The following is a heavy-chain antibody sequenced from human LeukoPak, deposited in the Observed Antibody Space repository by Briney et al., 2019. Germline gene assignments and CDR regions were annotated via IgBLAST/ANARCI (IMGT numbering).Heavy chain of an antibody. D-gene: IGHD3-22*01. CDR2: IYYTGSA. Sequence: SETLSLTCTVSGRSINYYYWSWIRQPPGKGLEWIGSIYYTGSANYNPSLKSRVTIPLDTSKTQFSLNLNSVTAADTAVYYCARADSSRYPTAPWGQGTLVTVSS. CDR1: GRSINYYY. V-gene: IGHV4-59*01. CDR3: ARADSSRYPTAP. J-gene: IGHJ5*02.